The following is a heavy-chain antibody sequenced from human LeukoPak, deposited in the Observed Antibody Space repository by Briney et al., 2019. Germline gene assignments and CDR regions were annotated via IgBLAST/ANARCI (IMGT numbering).Heavy chain of an antibody. V-gene: IGHV3-21*01. CDR1: GFTFSDYS. Sequence: PGGSLRLSCAASGFTFSDYSMNWVRQAPGKGLEWVSSISGSSTHIYYADSVRGRFTISRDNAKNSLYLQMNSLRAEDTAVYYCARVIGSDDYWGQGTLVTVSS. CDR2: ISGSSTHI. D-gene: IGHD5-12*01. J-gene: IGHJ4*02. CDR3: ARVIGSDDY.